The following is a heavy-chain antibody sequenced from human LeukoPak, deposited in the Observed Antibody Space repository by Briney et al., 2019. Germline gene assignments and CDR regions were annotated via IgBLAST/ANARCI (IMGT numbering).Heavy chain of an antibody. Sequence: GGSLRLSCVVSGFTFSSYAMSWVRQAPGKGLEWVANMKQDGSEKYYVDSVKGRFTISRDNAKNSLYLQMDSLRAEDTAVYYCARGSLLGRIAAAGRPFDYWGQGTLVTVSS. CDR1: GFTFSSYA. CDR3: ARGSLLGRIAAAGRPFDY. CDR2: MKQDGSEK. J-gene: IGHJ4*02. V-gene: IGHV3-7*01. D-gene: IGHD6-13*01.